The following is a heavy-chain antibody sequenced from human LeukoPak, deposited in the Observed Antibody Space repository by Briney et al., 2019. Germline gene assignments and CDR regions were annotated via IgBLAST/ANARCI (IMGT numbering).Heavy chain of an antibody. J-gene: IGHJ4*02. V-gene: IGHV4-59*08. CDR2: ISYTGST. Sequence: SETLSLTCTVSGGSISSYYWSWIRQPPGKGLEWIGYISYTGSTNYNPSLKSRVTISVDTSKNQFSLRLTSVTAAGTAVYYCARYSTSWHYFDYWGQGTLVTVSS. CDR3: ARYSTSWHYFDY. D-gene: IGHD6-13*01. CDR1: GGSISSYY.